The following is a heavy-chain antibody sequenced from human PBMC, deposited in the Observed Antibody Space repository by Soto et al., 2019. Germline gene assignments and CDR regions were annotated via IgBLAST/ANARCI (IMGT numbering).Heavy chain of an antibody. D-gene: IGHD3-3*01. V-gene: IGHV4-59*01. CDR3: ARVAYDFWSGWGGAGYYYYLDV. Sequence: QVQLQESGPGLVKPSETLSLICTVSGGSITSYYWTWIRQPPGKGLEWIGYINYSGSTNYNPSLKSRITISVDTSKNQFSLKLSSVTAADTAVYFCARVAYDFWSGWGGAGYYYYLDVWDKGTTVTVSS. J-gene: IGHJ6*03. CDR2: INYSGST. CDR1: GGSITSYY.